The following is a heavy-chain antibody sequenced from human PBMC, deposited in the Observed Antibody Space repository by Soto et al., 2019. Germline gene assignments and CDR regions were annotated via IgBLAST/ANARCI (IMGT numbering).Heavy chain of an antibody. CDR2: INTDGSIA. CDR3: AKDGEGL. D-gene: IGHD2-21*01. Sequence: PGGSLTLSCAASGFTFSSKWMHWVRRVPGRGLVWVSRINTDGSIADYMYSVKVRFTFSRDNAKKMLYLQMNNLRVEGTDVYYCAKDGEGLWGQGTVLTVSS. CDR1: GFTFSSKW. J-gene: IGHJ4*02. V-gene: IGHV3-74*01.